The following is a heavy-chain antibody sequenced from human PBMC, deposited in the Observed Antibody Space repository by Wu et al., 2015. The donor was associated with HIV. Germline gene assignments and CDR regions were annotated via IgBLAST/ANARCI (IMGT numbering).Heavy chain of an antibody. CDR1: GYSFTTYY. Sequence: QVQLVQSGAEVKKPGASVKVSCKTSGYSFTTYYLHWVRQAPGQGLEWMGLINPGIGSTYYAEKFQGRVTMTRDTSTSTVNMQLGTLTSEDTAVYYCNRGMQRWVNDAFDIWGQGTMVTVSS. CDR3: NRGMQRWVNDAFDI. CDR2: INPGIGST. V-gene: IGHV1-46*03. D-gene: IGHD6-25*01. J-gene: IGHJ3*02.